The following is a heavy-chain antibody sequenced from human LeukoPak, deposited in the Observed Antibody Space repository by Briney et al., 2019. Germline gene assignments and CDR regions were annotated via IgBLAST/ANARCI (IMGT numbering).Heavy chain of an antibody. V-gene: IGHV4-59*01. CDR3: ARRSGYTLDY. Sequence: SETLSLTCTVSGGSISGYYWSWIRQPPGEGLEWIGYIYYSGSTNYNPSLKSRVTISVDTSKNQFSLKLSSVTAADTAVYYCARRSGYTLDYWGQGTLVTVSS. CDR1: GGSISGYY. CDR2: IYYSGST. J-gene: IGHJ4*02. D-gene: IGHD3-3*01.